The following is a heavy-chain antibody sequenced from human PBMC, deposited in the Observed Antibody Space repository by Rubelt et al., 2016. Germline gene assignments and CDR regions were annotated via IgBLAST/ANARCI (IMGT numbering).Heavy chain of an antibody. J-gene: IGHJ4*02. D-gene: IGHD1-26*01. CDR3: ARESGRYADY. CDR2: IRPNSGDT. V-gene: IGHV1-2*06. Sequence: QVQLVQSGAEVRKTGASVRVSCKGQGLEWMGRIRPNSGDTNYAQNFQGRVTMTRDTSITTAYMELSSLRSDDTAVYYCARESGRYADYWGQGTLVTVSS.